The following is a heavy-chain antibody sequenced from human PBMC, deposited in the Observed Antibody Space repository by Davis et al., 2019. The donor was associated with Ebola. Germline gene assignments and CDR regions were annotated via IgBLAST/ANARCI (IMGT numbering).Heavy chain of an antibody. Sequence: GESLKISCVTSGFAFNTYYMHWVRQAPGKGLVWVSRVSNDGSTTHYADSVRGRFTISRDNAKNTLYLQMNSLRVEDTAVYYCARDFMAVTDDYWGQGTLVTVSS. J-gene: IGHJ4*02. V-gene: IGHV3-74*01. CDR3: ARDFMAVTDDY. CDR2: VSNDGSTT. D-gene: IGHD2-21*02. CDR1: GFAFNTYY.